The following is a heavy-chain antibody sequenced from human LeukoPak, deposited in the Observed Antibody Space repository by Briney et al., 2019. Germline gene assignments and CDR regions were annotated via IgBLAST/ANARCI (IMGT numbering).Heavy chain of an antibody. CDR3: ARGRYYYDSRGYHYYFDY. D-gene: IGHD3-22*01. CDR2: IWSDGTNE. V-gene: IGHV3-33*01. Sequence: PGRSLRLSCAGSGFTFSSYFMHWVRQAPGKGREWVSVIWSDGTNEYYADSVKGRFTISRDNSKNTLYLQMNSLRAEDTAVYYCARGRYYYDSRGYHYYFDYWGQGTLVTVSS. J-gene: IGHJ4*02. CDR1: GFTFSSYF.